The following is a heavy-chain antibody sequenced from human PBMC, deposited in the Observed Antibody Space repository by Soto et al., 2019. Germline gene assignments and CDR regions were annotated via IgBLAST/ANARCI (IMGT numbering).Heavy chain of an antibody. Sequence: EVQLLESGGGLVQPGGSLRLSCAASGFTFSSYAMSWVRQAPGKGLEWVSAISGSGGSTYYADSVKGRFTISRDNSTNTLYLQMNSLRAEDTAVYYCAKFSGVDTAMVRYYYYGMDVWGQGTTVTVSS. V-gene: IGHV3-23*01. J-gene: IGHJ6*02. D-gene: IGHD5-18*01. CDR3: AKFSGVDTAMVRYYYYGMDV. CDR2: ISGSGGST. CDR1: GFTFSSYA.